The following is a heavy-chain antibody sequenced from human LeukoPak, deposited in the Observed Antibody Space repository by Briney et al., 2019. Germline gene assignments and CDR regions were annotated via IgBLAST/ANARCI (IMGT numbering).Heavy chain of an antibody. CDR2: IYYSGST. D-gene: IGHD2-8*01. V-gene: IGHV4-31*03. CDR3: AGHNARDRFSR. Sequence: SQTLSLTCTVSGGSIRRGAYHWRWLRQHPGRGLEWLGYIYYSGSTYYDPSLTSRIIISLDTSKNQFSLKLSSVTAADTAMYYCAGHNARDRFSRGGQGTLVTVPS. J-gene: IGHJ4*02. CDR1: GGSIRRGAYH.